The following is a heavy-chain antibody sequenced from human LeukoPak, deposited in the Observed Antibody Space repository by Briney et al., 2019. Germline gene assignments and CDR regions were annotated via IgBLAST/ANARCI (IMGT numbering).Heavy chain of an antibody. CDR2: IYYSGST. J-gene: IGHJ5*02. V-gene: IGHV4-59*01. CDR3: ARLPPCSGGSCNWFDP. Sequence: SETLSLTCTVSGGSISSYSWSWIRQPPGKGLEWIGDIYYSGSTNYNPSLKSRVTISVDTSKNQFSLKLTPVTAADTAVYYCARLPPCSGGSCNWFDPWGQGTLVTVSS. CDR1: GGSISSYS. D-gene: IGHD2-15*01.